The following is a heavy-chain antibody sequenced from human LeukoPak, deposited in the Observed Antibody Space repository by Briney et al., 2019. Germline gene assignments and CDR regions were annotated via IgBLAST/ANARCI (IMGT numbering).Heavy chain of an antibody. Sequence: ASVKVSCKASGYTFTSYYMHWVRQAPGQGLEWMGIINPSGGSTSYAQKFQGRVTMTRDTSTSTVYMELSSLRSEDTAVYYCARDNRTTGTTDYYYYGMDVWGQGTTVTVSS. V-gene: IGHV1-46*01. CDR2: INPSGGST. D-gene: IGHD1-1*01. CDR3: ARDNRTTGTTDYYYYGMDV. CDR1: GYTFTSYY. J-gene: IGHJ6*02.